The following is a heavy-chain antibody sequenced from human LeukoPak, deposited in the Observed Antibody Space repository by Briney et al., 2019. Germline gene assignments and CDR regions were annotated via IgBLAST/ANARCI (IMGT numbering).Heavy chain of an antibody. Sequence: ASVKVSCKASGYTFIGYYMHWVRQAPGQGLEWMGWINPNSGGTNYAQKFQGRVTMTRDTSISTAYMELSSLRSDDTAVYYCARPPTGTWHWFDPWGQGTLVTVSS. V-gene: IGHV1-2*02. CDR1: GYTFIGYY. CDR2: INPNSGGT. CDR3: ARPPTGTWHWFDP. D-gene: IGHD1-1*01. J-gene: IGHJ5*02.